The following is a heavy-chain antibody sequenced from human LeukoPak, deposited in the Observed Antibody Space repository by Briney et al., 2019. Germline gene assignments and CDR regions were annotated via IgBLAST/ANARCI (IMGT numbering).Heavy chain of an antibody. V-gene: IGHV3-21*01. CDR3: AREGIIAAEGVLRPGGFDI. Sequence: PGGSLRLSCAASGFTFSSYSMNWVRQAPGKGLEWVSSISSSSSYIYYADSVKGRFTISRDNAKNSLYLQMNSLRAEDTAVYYCAREGIIAAEGVLRPGGFDIWGQGTMVTVSS. J-gene: IGHJ3*02. D-gene: IGHD6-13*01. CDR2: ISSSSSYI. CDR1: GFTFSSYS.